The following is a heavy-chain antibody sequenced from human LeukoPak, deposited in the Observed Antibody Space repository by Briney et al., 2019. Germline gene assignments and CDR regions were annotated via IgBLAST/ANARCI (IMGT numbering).Heavy chain of an antibody. CDR3: ARDLPYCSSTSCSNWFDP. D-gene: IGHD2-2*01. CDR2: INPSGGST. Sequence: RASVKVSCKASGYTFTSYYMHWVRQAPGQVLEWMGIINPSGGSTSYAQKFQGRVTMTRDTSTSTVYTELSSLRSEDTAVYYCARDLPYCSSTSCSNWFDPWGQGTLVTVSS. J-gene: IGHJ5*02. V-gene: IGHV1-46*03. CDR1: GYTFTSYY.